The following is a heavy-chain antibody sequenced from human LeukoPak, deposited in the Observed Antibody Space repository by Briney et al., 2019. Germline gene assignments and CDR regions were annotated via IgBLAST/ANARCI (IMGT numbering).Heavy chain of an antibody. CDR2: IWYDGSNK. J-gene: IGHJ4*02. CDR1: GFTFSSYG. Sequence: GGSLKLSCAASGFTFSSYGMHWVRRAPGKGLEWVAVIWYDGSNKYHADSGKGRFTISRDNSQNTLYLQMNSLRAEDTAVYYCAREAVTTPSFDYWGQGTLVTVSS. CDR3: AREAVTTPSFDY. D-gene: IGHD4-17*01. V-gene: IGHV3-33*01.